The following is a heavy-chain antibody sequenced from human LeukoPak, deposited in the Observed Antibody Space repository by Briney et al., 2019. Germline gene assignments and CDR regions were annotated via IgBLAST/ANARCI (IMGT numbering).Heavy chain of an antibody. CDR1: GYTFTSYY. J-gene: IGHJ4*02. Sequence: ASVKVSCKASGYTFTSYYMHWVRQAPGQGLERMGIINPSGGSTSYAQKFQGRVTMTRDTSTSTVYMELSSLRSEDTAVYYCARDHNWGYYDSSGYYYWGQGTLVTVSS. V-gene: IGHV1-46*01. CDR3: ARDHNWGYYDSSGYYY. D-gene: IGHD3-22*01. CDR2: INPSGGST.